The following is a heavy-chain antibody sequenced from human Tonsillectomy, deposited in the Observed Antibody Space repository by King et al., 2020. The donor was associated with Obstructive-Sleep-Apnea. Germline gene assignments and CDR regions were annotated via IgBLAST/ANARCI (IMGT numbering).Heavy chain of an antibody. Sequence: VQLVESGGGLVQPGGSLRVSCAASGFTVSSKYMSWVRQAPGKGPEWVSVIYSGGNTYYADSVKGRFTISRDNSKNTLYLQMNSLRAEDTAVYYCAIRLNTVTTGVTLDYWGQGTLVTVSS. CDR1: GFTVSSKY. V-gene: IGHV3-66*01. CDR2: IYSGGNT. D-gene: IGHD4-23*01. CDR3: AIRLNTVTTGVTLDY. J-gene: IGHJ4*02.